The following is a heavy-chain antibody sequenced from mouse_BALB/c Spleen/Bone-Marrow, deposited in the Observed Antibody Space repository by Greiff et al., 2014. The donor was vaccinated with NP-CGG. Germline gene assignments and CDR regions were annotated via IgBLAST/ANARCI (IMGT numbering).Heavy chain of an antibody. Sequence: VQLVESGAELVKPGASVKMSCKAFGYTFTSYPIEWMKQNHGKSLEWIRNFHPYNDDTKYSEKFKGKAKLSVEKSSSTVFLELCRLTSDDSAIYYWARGGGFAYWSQGTLVTVSA. CDR3: ARGGGFAY. V-gene: IGHV1-47*01. J-gene: IGHJ3*01. CDR2: FHPYNDDT. CDR1: GYTFTSYP.